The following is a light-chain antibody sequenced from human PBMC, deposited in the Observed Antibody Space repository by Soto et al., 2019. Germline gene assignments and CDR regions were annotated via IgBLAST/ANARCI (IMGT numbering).Light chain of an antibody. J-gene: IGLJ1*01. CDR1: SSNIGSNS. Sequence: QAVVTQPPSASGTPGQRVTISCSGSSSNIGSNSVGWYQQLPGAAPKVLISTTDKRPSGVPDRFSGSKSGTSASLAISGLQSEDEADYYCVAWDDSPNGHVFGTGTKLTVL. CDR3: VAWDDSPNGHV. CDR2: TTD. V-gene: IGLV1-44*01.